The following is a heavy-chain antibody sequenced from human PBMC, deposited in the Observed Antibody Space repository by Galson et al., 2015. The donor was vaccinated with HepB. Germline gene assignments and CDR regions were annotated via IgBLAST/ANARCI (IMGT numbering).Heavy chain of an antibody. CDR3: AKRRGDCSSSSCRPIDY. V-gene: IGHV3-23*01. CDR2: ITSIGGDI. J-gene: IGHJ4*02. D-gene: IGHD2-15*01. CDR1: GFTFSTFA. Sequence: SLRLSCAASGFTFSTFAMSWVRQVPGKGLEWLSVITSIGGDIKYADSVKGRFTISRDNSKNTLYLQMNSLRVEDTAIYYCAKRRGDCSSSSCRPIDYWGQGTLVIVSS.